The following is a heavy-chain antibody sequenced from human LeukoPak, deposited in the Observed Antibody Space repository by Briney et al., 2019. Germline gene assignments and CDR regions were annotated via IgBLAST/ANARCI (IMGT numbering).Heavy chain of an antibody. CDR1: GYSLTSYW. Sequence: KCGESLKISCKGSGYSLTSYWIGWVRQMPGKGLEWMGIIYPGDSDTRYSPSFQGQVTISADKSISTAYLQWSSLRASDTAMYYCARGGHYYYGSDSFDYWGQGTLVTVSS. D-gene: IGHD3-10*01. V-gene: IGHV5-51*01. CDR3: ARGGHYYYGSDSFDY. CDR2: IYPGDSDT. J-gene: IGHJ4*02.